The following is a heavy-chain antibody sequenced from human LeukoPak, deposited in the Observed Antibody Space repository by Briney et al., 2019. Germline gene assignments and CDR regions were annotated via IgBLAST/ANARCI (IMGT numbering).Heavy chain of an antibody. CDR3: ARLRGSGSYFWFDP. Sequence: GGSLRLSCAASGFTFSNAWMSWVRQAPGKGVDWVSTVSANGVSTFYADSVKGRFTISRDNSKNTLYLQMNSLRAEDTAVYYCARLRGSGSYFWFDPWGQGTLVTVSS. V-gene: IGHV3-23*01. CDR2: VSANGVST. D-gene: IGHD3-10*01. J-gene: IGHJ5*02. CDR1: GFTFSNAW.